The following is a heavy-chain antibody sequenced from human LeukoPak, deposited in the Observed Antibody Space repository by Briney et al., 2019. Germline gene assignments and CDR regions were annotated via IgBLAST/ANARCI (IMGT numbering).Heavy chain of an antibody. CDR1: GGSISSSY. CDR3: ARGGYSYYYFDY. V-gene: IGHV4-59*01. J-gene: IGHJ4*02. CDR2: IYYSGST. Sequence: VRPSETLSLTCAVSGGSISSSYWSWIRQPPGKGLEWIGYIYYSGSTIYNPSLKSRGTISVDTSKNHFSLKLSSVTAADTAVYYCARGGYSYYYFDYWGQGTLVTVSS. D-gene: IGHD5-18*01.